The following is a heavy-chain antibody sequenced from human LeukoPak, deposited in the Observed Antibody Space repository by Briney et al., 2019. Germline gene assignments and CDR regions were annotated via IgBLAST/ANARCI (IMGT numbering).Heavy chain of an antibody. Sequence: GRSLRLSCSLSGFTLDYYVMHWVRPAPGKGLEWVAGISWNSGSIGYADSVKSRFTISRDNAKNSLYLQMNSLRAEDTALYYCAKELLHCSSTSCHGGAFDIWGQGTMVTVSS. D-gene: IGHD2-2*01. CDR1: GFTLDYYV. CDR2: ISWNSGSI. CDR3: AKELLHCSSTSCHGGAFDI. J-gene: IGHJ3*02. V-gene: IGHV3-9*01.